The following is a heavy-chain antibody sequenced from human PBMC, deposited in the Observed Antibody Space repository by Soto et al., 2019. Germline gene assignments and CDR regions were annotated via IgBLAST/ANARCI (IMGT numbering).Heavy chain of an antibody. Sequence: SETLSLTCAVSGGSISSSNWWSWVRQPPGKGLEWIGEIYHSGSTNYNPSLKSRVTISVDKSKNQFSLKLSSVTAADTAVYYCARVGITMVRGVMRDYGMDVWGQGTTVTVSS. CDR1: GGSISSSNW. D-gene: IGHD3-10*01. CDR3: ARVGITMVRGVMRDYGMDV. J-gene: IGHJ6*02. V-gene: IGHV4-4*02. CDR2: IYHSGST.